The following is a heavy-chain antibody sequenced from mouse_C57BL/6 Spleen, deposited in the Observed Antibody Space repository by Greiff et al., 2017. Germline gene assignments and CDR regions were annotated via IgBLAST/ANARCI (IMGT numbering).Heavy chain of an antibody. CDR3: AKGLDGWFAY. V-gene: IGHV1-52*01. Sequence: VKLQQPGAELVRPGSSVKLSCKASGYTFTSYWMHWVKQRPIQGLEWIGNIDPSDSETHYNQKFKDKATLTVDKSSSTAYMQRSSLTSEDSAVYYCAKGLDGWFAYWGQGTLVTVSA. CDR2: IDPSDSET. CDR1: GYTFTSYW. J-gene: IGHJ3*01. D-gene: IGHD3-3*01.